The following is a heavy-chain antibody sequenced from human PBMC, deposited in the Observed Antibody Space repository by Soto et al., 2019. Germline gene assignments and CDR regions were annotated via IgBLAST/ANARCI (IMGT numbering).Heavy chain of an antibody. D-gene: IGHD6-6*01. CDR1: GFTFDDYT. CDR3: AKTGDSIAAPHYYYGMDV. Sequence: PGGSLRLSCAASGFTFDDYTMHWVRQAPGKGLEWVSLISWGGGSTYYADSVKGRFTISRDNSKNSLYLQMNSLRTEDTALYYCAKTGDSIAAPHYYYGMDVWGQGTTVTVSS. V-gene: IGHV3-43*01. J-gene: IGHJ6*02. CDR2: ISWGGGST.